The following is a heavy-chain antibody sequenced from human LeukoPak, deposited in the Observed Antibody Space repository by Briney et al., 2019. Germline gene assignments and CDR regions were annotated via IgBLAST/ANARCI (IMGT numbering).Heavy chain of an antibody. CDR2: IRYDGSNK. V-gene: IGHV3-30*02. CDR1: GFTFSSYG. J-gene: IGHJ3*01. D-gene: IGHD4-23*01. CDR3: ARDMSTRVTPISYAFDV. Sequence: GGSLRLSCAASGFTFSSYGMHWVRQAPGKGLEWVAFIRYDGSNKYYADSVKGRFTISRDNSKNTLYLQMNSLRAEDTAVYYCARDMSTRVTPISYAFDVWGQGTMVTVSS.